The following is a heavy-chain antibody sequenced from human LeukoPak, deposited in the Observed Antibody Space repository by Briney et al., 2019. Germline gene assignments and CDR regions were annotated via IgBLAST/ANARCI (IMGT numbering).Heavy chain of an antibody. V-gene: IGHV3-49*04. Sequence: GGSLRLSCAASGFTFSSYWMNWVRQTPGKGLEWVGFIRSKAYGGTTEYAASVKGRFTISRDDSKSIAYLQMNSLKTEDTAVYYCTRGSGWYDYWGQGTLVTVSS. J-gene: IGHJ4*02. CDR3: TRGSGWYDY. D-gene: IGHD6-19*01. CDR2: IRSKAYGGTT. CDR1: GFTFSSYW.